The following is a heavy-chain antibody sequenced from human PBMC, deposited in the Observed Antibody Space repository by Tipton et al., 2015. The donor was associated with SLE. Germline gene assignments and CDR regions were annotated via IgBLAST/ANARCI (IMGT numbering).Heavy chain of an antibody. J-gene: IGHJ3*02. CDR3: ARVVYSFSDAFDI. CDR1: GGSISGYY. CDR2: IYDSGSS. D-gene: IGHD6-13*01. V-gene: IGHV4-59*01. Sequence: TLSLTCTVSGGSISGYYWSWIRQSPGKGLEWIGNIYDSGSSNYNPSLKSRVTISVDASKNQFSLRLTSLTAADTAVYYCARVVYSFSDAFDIWGQGTLVTVSS.